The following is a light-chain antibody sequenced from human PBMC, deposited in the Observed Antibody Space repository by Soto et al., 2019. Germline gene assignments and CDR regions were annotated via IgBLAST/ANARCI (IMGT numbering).Light chain of an antibody. CDR1: QGIRND. CDR2: DAS. CDR3: QQYNSYPWT. J-gene: IGKJ1*01. Sequence: DIQMTQSPSSVSASVGDRVTITCRASQGIRNDLGWYQQKPGKAPKLLIYDASSLESGVPSRFSGSGSGTEFTLTITSLQPDDFATYYCQQYNSYPWTFGQGTKVDIK. V-gene: IGKV1-17*01.